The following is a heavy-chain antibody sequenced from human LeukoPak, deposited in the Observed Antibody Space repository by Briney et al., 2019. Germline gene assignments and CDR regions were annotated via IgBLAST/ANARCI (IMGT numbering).Heavy chain of an antibody. CDR3: VRDRRATPMYFFDF. J-gene: IGHJ4*02. D-gene: IGHD2-15*01. Sequence: GGSLRLSCAASRFSFSDYTMSWVRQLPGKGLEWVSGIRHSGVDSSYADSVKGRFTISRDNSKNMLYLQMNSLRDDDTGVYYCVRDRRATPMYFFDFWGQGTPVTVSS. V-gene: IGHV3-23*01. CDR2: IRHSGVDS. CDR1: RFSFSDYT.